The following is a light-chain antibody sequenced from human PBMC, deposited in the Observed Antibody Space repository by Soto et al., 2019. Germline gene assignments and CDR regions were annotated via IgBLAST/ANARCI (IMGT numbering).Light chain of an antibody. CDR3: QQSYSIART. V-gene: IGKV1-39*01. CDR2: AAS. J-gene: IGKJ2*01. Sequence: DIRMTQSPSSLSASVGDRVTITCRASQSISTYLHRYQQKPGKAPKLLIYAASSLQSGVPSRCSGSGSGADITGTISSLQPEGFPTYYCQQSYSIARTVGQGANLEI. CDR1: QSISTY.